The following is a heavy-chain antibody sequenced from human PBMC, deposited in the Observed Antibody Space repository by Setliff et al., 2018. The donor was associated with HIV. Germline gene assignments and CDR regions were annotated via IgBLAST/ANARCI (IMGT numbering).Heavy chain of an antibody. J-gene: IGHJ4*02. CDR3: ARDFLGDPDWSLDY. CDR1: GYTFTSYG. V-gene: IGHV7-4-1*02. CDR2: INTYTGNP. D-gene: IGHD3-9*01. Sequence: ASVKVSCKASGYTFTSYGMSWVRQAPGQGLEWMGWINTYTGNPTYAQDFTGRFVFSLDTSVSTAYLQISSLKAEDIAVYYCARDFLGDPDWSLDYWGQGTLVTVSS.